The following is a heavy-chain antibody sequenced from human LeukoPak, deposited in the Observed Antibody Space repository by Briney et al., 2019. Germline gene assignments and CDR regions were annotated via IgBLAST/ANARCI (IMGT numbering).Heavy chain of an antibody. CDR1: GFTFSRYG. V-gene: IGHV3-30*02. J-gene: IGHJ4*02. Sequence: GGSLRLSCAASGFTFSRYGMHWVRQAPGKGLEWVAFIRYDGTNKYSADSVKGRFTISRDNSKNMLYLQMNSLRAEDTAVYYCAKTDYYDSSGYHDYWGQGTLVTVSS. D-gene: IGHD3-22*01. CDR2: IRYDGTNK. CDR3: AKTDYYDSSGYHDY.